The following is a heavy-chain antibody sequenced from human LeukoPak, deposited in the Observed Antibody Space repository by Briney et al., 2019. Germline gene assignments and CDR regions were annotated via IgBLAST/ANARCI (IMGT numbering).Heavy chain of an antibody. J-gene: IGHJ3*02. CDR2: IYYSGST. Sequence: SETLSLTCTASGVSISSSYWSWIRQPPGKGLEWIGYIYYSGSTNYNPSLKSRVTISVDTSKNQFSLKLSSVTAADTAVYYCARPQLEQDAFDIWGQGTMVTVSS. V-gene: IGHV4-59*01. D-gene: IGHD1-1*01. CDR3: ARPQLEQDAFDI. CDR1: GVSISSSY.